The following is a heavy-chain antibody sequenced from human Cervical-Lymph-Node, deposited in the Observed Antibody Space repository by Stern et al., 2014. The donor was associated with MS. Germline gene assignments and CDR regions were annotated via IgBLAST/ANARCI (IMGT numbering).Heavy chain of an antibody. CDR2: IAYDGSDK. V-gene: IGHV3-30*18. CDR1: GFTFRDSG. Sequence: VQLVESGGGVVQPGRSLRLSCSASGFTFRDSGMHWVRQAPGKGLEWVAIIAYDGSDKDYSDSVKGRFTISRDHSTNTLYLQMNSLKTEDTGVYYCANLDPMDRDEDYWGQGTLVTVSS. CDR3: ANLDPMDRDEDY. J-gene: IGHJ4*02. D-gene: IGHD5-24*01.